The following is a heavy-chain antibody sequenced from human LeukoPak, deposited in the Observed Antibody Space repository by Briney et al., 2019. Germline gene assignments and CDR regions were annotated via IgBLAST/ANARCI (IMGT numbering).Heavy chain of an antibody. J-gene: IGHJ4*02. Sequence: SVKVSCKASGGTFSSYAISWVRQAPGQGLEWMGGIIPIFGTANYAQKFQGRVTITADESTSTAYMELSSLRSEDTAVYYCARGFLRVSTYYYDSSGYYFDYWGQGTLVAVSS. V-gene: IGHV1-69*13. D-gene: IGHD3-22*01. CDR2: IIPIFGTA. CDR3: ARGFLRVSTYYYDSSGYYFDY. CDR1: GGTFSSYA.